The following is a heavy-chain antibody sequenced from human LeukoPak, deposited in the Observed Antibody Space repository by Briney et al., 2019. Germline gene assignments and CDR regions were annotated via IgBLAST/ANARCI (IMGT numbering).Heavy chain of an antibody. D-gene: IGHD2-2*01. CDR3: ASAVPIDY. V-gene: IGHV3-21*01. CDR2: ISSSSSYI. J-gene: IGHJ4*02. CDR1: GFTFSSYE. Sequence: GGSLRLSCAASGFTFSSYEMNWVRQAPGKGLEWVSSISSSSSYIYYADSVKGRFTISRDNAKNSLYLQMNSLRAEDTAVYYCASAVPIDYWGQGTLVTVSS.